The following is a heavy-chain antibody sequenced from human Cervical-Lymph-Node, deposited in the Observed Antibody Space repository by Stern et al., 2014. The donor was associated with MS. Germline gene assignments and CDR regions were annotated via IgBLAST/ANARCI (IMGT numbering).Heavy chain of an antibody. CDR1: GFTFSSYW. J-gene: IGHJ4*02. D-gene: IGHD5-18*01. Sequence: VQLVESGGGLVQPGGSLRLSCAASGFTFSSYWMHWVRQAPGKGLVWVSRINSDGSSTTYADSVKCRFTISRDNAKNTLYLQMNSLRAEDTAVYYCARIAGVRSWIQPLDYWGQGTLVTVSS. CDR2: INSDGSST. CDR3: ARIAGVRSWIQPLDY. V-gene: IGHV3-74*02.